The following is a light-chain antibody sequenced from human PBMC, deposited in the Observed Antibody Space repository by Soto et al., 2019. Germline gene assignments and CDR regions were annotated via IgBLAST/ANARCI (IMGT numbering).Light chain of an antibody. J-gene: IGKJ1*01. V-gene: IGKV1-5*03. CDR1: QSISSW. CDR2: KAS. CDR3: QQYNSYWT. Sequence: DIQMPPSPSTLSASVGDRVTITCRASQSISSWLAWYQQKPGKAPKLMTYKASRLESGFPSRFGGSESETVFTLTISSLQPDDFEKYYCQQYNSYWTFGQGTKVEIK.